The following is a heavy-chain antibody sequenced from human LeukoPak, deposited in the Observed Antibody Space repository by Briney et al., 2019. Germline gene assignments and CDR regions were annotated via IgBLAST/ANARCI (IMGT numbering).Heavy chain of an antibody. CDR2: ISYDGSNK. V-gene: IGHV3-30*18. CDR3: AKAGVLWFGEFPDY. Sequence: GGSLRLSCAASGFTFSSYGMHWVRQAPGKGLEWVAVISYDGSNKYYADSVKGRFTISRDNSKNTLYLQMNSLRAEDTAVCYCAKAGVLWFGEFPDYWGQGTLVTVSS. J-gene: IGHJ4*02. D-gene: IGHD3-10*01. CDR1: GFTFSSYG.